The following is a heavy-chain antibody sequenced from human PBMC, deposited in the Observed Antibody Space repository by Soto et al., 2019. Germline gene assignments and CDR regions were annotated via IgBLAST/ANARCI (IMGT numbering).Heavy chain of an antibody. CDR3: ARGDCGGSCYSWRNPYYYGMDV. V-gene: IGHV3-30-3*01. CDR2: ISYDGSNK. D-gene: IGHD2-15*01. Sequence: GGSLRLSCAASGFTFSSYAMHWVRQAPGKGLEWVAVISYDGSNKYYADSVKGRFTISRDNSRNTLYLQMNSLRAEDTAVYYCARGDCGGSCYSWRNPYYYGMDVWGQGTTVTVSS. J-gene: IGHJ6*02. CDR1: GFTFSSYA.